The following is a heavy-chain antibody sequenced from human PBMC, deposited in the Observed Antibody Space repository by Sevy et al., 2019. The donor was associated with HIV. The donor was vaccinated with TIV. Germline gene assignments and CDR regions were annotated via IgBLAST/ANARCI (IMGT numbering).Heavy chain of an antibody. CDR3: ARGPHYYYDSTSFFEY. D-gene: IGHD3-22*01. CDR2: IIGSAKSI. J-gene: IGHJ4*02. Sequence: GGSLRLSCTASEFTFTSYEMNWVRQAPGKGLEWVSSIIGSAKSIYYADSVKGRFTVSRDNAKNSLFLQMNSLRAEDTAIYYCARGPHYYYDSTSFFEYWGQGTLVTVSS. CDR1: EFTFTSYE. V-gene: IGHV3-48*03.